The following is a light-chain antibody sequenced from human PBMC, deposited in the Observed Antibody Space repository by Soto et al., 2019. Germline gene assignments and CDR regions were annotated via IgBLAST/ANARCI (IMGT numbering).Light chain of an antibody. J-gene: IGKJ1*01. CDR2: DAS. V-gene: IGKV3-20*01. Sequence: EIVLTQSPGPLSLSPGERATLSCRSSQSVSSSYLAWYQQKPGQAPRLLIYDASSSATGIPDTFGGSGSGTDFTLTSSRLEPDDFAVDYCQQYGSSSTFGQGTKVEIK. CDR1: QSVSSSY. CDR3: QQYGSSST.